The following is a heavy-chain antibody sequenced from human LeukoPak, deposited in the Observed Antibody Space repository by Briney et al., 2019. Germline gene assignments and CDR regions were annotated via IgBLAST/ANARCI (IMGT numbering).Heavy chain of an antibody. J-gene: IGHJ3*02. V-gene: IGHV3-33*01. CDR3: ARLWSYAFDI. D-gene: IGHD3-16*01. CDR2: IWPDGGTK. Sequence: GGSLRLSCTASGFPFSSYGMHWVRQAPGKGLVWVTVIWPDGGTKYYADSVKGRFTISRDNAKNSLYLQMNSLRAEDTAVYYCARLWSYAFDIWGQGTMVTVSS. CDR1: GFPFSSYG.